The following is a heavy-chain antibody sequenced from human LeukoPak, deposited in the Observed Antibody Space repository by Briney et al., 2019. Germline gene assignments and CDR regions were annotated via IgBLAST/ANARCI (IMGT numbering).Heavy chain of an antibody. CDR1: GFTFSNAW. CDR3: TTKGRGIVVVPAATRFDY. V-gene: IGHV3-15*01. D-gene: IGHD2-2*01. CDR2: IKSKTDGGTT. J-gene: IGHJ4*02. Sequence: GGSLRLSCAASGFTFSNAWMSWVRQAPGKGLEWVGRIKSKTDGGTTDYAAPVKGRLTISRDDSKNTLYLQMNSLKTEDTAVYYCTTKGRGIVVVPAATRFDYWGQGTLVTVSS.